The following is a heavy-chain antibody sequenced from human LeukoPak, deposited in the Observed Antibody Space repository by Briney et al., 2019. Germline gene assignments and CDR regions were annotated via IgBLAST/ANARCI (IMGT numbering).Heavy chain of an antibody. CDR3: ARAGGFWSGNNWFDP. Sequence: ASVKVSCKASGGTFSSYAISWVRQAPGQGLEWMGWINPNSGGTNYAQKFQGRVTMTRDTSISTAYMELSRLRSDDTAVYYCARAGGFWSGNNWFDPWGQGTLVTVSS. CDR2: INPNSGGT. V-gene: IGHV1-2*02. J-gene: IGHJ5*02. D-gene: IGHD3-3*01. CDR1: GGTFSSYA.